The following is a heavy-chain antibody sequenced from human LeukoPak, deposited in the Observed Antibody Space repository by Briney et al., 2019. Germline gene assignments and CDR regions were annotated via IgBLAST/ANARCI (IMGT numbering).Heavy chain of an antibody. CDR3: ARDLGDNRGGFDY. J-gene: IGHJ4*02. CDR2: IYYSGST. Sequence: SEALSLTCTVSGGSISSYYWSWIRQPPGKGPEWIGYIYYSGSTNYNPSLKSRVTISVDTSKNQFSLKLSSVTAADTAVYYCARDLGDNRGGFDYWGQGTLVTVSS. D-gene: IGHD3-16*01. V-gene: IGHV4-59*01. CDR1: GGSISSYY.